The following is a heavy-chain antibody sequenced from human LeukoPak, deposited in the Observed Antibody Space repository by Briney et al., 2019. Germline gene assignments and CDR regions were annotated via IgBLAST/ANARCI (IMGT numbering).Heavy chain of an antibody. CDR3: ASGHYDYVWGSISPTNYFDN. CDR2: ISYDGSNK. CDR1: GFTFSSYA. J-gene: IGHJ4*02. Sequence: AGGSLRLSCAASGFTFSSYAMHWVRQAPGKGLEWVAVISYDGSNKYYADSVKGRFTISRDNSKNTLYLQMNSLRAEDTAVYYCASGHYDYVWGSISPTNYFDNWGQGTLVTVSS. V-gene: IGHV3-30-3*01. D-gene: IGHD3-16*01.